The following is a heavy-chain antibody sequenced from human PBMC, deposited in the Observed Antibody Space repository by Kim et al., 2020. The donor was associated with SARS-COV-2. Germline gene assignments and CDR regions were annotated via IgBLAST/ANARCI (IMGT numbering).Heavy chain of an antibody. V-gene: IGHV4-61*02. Sequence: SETLSLTCTVSGGSISSGSYYWSWIRQPAGKGLEWIGRIYTSGSTNYNPSLKSRVTISVDTSKNQFSLKLSSVTAADTAVYYCARDRNYYDSRDYFDYWGQGTLVTVSS. J-gene: IGHJ4*02. CDR1: GGSISSGSYY. CDR2: IYTSGST. D-gene: IGHD3-22*01. CDR3: ARDRNYYDSRDYFDY.